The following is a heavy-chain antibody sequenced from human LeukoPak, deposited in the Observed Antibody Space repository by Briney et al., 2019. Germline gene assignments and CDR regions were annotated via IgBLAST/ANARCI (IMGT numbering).Heavy chain of an antibody. J-gene: IGHJ6*02. CDR1: GYTFTSYD. CDR2: MNPNSGNT. V-gene: IGHV1-8*01. CDR3: ARDEDDRYCSSTSCLYYYYGMDV. D-gene: IGHD2-2*01. Sequence: ASVKVSCKASGYTFTSYDINWVRQATGQGLEWMGWMNPNSGNTGYAQKFQGRVTMTRNTSISTAYTELSSLRSEDTAVYYCARDEDDRYCSSTSCLYYYYGMDVWGQGTTVTVSS.